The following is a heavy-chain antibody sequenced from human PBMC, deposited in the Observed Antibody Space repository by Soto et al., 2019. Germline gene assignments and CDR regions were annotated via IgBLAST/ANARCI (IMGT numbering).Heavy chain of an antibody. CDR2: ISSDGSNK. CDR3: AKVRADYYDGSGPFDY. CDR1: GFTFSSYG. V-gene: IGHV3-30*18. D-gene: IGHD3-10*01. Sequence: QVQLVESGGGVVQPGRSLRLSCAASGFTFSSYGMHWVRQAPGKGLEWVALISSDGSNKYYADSVKGRFTISSDNSKNTLYLQMNTLRAEDTAVYYCAKVRADYYDGSGPFDYWGQGTLVTVSS. J-gene: IGHJ4*02.